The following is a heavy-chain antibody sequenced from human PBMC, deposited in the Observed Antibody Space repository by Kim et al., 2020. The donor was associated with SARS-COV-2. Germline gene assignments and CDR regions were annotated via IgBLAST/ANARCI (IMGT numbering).Heavy chain of an antibody. CDR3: TIRYFDWLLRDY. J-gene: IGHJ4*02. Sequence: SETLSLTCAVYGGSFSGYYWSWIRQPPGKGLEWIGEINHSGSTNYNPSLKSRVTISVDTSKNQFSLKLSSVTAADTAVYYCTIRYFDWLLRDYWGQGTLVTVSS. D-gene: IGHD3-9*01. V-gene: IGHV4-34*01. CDR1: GGSFSGYY. CDR2: INHSGST.